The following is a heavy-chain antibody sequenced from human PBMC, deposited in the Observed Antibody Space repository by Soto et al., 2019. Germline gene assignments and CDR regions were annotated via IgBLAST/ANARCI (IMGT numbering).Heavy chain of an antibody. CDR1: GYTFTSYA. CDR2: INAGNGNT. D-gene: IGHD3-22*01. V-gene: IGHV1-3*01. CDR3: ARDPYYYDSSGYSHSDY. Sequence: ASVKVSCKASGYTFTSYAMHWVRQAPGQRLEWMGWINAGNGNTKYSQKFQGRVTITRDTSASTAYMELSSLRSEDTAVYYCARDPYYYDSSGYSHSDYWGQGTLVTVYS. J-gene: IGHJ4*02.